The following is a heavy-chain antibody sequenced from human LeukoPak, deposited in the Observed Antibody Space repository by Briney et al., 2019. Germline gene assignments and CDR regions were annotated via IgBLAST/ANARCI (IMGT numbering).Heavy chain of an antibody. Sequence: GRSLRLSCAASGFTFSSYGMHWVRQAPGKGLEWVAVIWYDGSNKYYADSVKGRFTISRDNSKNTLYLQMNSLRAEDTAVYYCARDQLVSGYYYPRYWGQGTLVTVSS. CDR2: IWYDGSNK. CDR1: GFTFSSYG. D-gene: IGHD3-22*01. CDR3: ARDQLVSGYYYPRY. V-gene: IGHV3-33*01. J-gene: IGHJ4*02.